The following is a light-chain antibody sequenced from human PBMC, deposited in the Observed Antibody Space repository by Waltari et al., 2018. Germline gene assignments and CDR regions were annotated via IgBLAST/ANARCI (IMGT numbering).Light chain of an antibody. J-gene: IGKJ1*01. V-gene: IGKV3-20*01. CDR3: QQHGTLPAT. CDR2: RAS. Sequence: EIVLTQSPGTASLSPGERGTLSCRASQRVGSSSLAWYQQKPGQAPRLVMYRASRRATGIPDRFSGSGSGTDFSLTISRLEPEDFAVYYCQQHGTLPATFGQGTKVEIK. CDR1: QRVGSSS.